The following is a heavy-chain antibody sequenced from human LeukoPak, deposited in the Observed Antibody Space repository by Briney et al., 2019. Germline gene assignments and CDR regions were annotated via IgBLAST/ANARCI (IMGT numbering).Heavy chain of an antibody. V-gene: IGHV3-11*01. D-gene: IGHD3-9*01. CDR2: ITNGGSTI. J-gene: IGHJ6*02. CDR1: GFTFSDYN. Sequence: GGSLRLSCAASGFTFSDYNMNWVRQAPGKGLEWVSYITNGGSTIHHADSVKGRFTISRDNAKKTLYLQMNSLRTEDTAVYYCARSIGLTGGGVDVWGQGTTVTVSS. CDR3: ARSIGLTGGGVDV.